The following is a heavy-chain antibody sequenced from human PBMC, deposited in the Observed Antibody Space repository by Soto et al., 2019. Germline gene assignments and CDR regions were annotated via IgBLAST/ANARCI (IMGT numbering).Heavy chain of an antibody. Sequence: GGSRRLSCAASGFSFSDYYMIWIRQAPGKGLEWLSYISSGGRSIKYADSVKGRFTISRDNAKNSLYLQINSLRAEDTAVYYCARDVGPGSTDYWGQGTLVTVSS. V-gene: IGHV3-11*01. CDR3: ARDVGPGSTDY. CDR1: GFSFSDYY. J-gene: IGHJ4*02. CDR2: ISSGGRSI.